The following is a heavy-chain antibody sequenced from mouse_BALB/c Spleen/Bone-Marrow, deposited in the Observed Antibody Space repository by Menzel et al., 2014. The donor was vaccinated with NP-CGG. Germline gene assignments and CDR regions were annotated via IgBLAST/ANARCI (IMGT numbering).Heavy chain of an antibody. D-gene: IGHD2-10*02. CDR3: ARETRYGNYVDYFDY. Sequence: QLRQPGPELVKPGTSVRISCKPSGYTFTSYYIHWVKQRPGQGLEWIGWIYPGNVDTMYNEKFKGKATLTADKSSSXAYMQLSSLTSEDSAVYFCARETRYGNYVDYFDYWGQGTTLTVSS. V-gene: IGHV1S56*01. J-gene: IGHJ2*01. CDR1: GYTFTSYY. CDR2: IYPGNVDT.